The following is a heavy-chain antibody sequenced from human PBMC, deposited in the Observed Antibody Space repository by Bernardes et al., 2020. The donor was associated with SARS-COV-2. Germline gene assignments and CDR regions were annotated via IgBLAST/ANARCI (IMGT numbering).Heavy chain of an antibody. CDR3: ARLLGYCSSTSCYPASTDY. CDR1: GGSISSSSYD. J-gene: IGHJ4*02. V-gene: IGHV4-39*01. D-gene: IGHD2-2*01. CDR2: NYYTGST. Sequence: SERLSLTCTVSGGSISSSSYDWGWNRELPGRGLEWTGSNYYTGSTYYNPALKSRVTISVDTSKNQFSLKLSSVTAADTAVYYCARLLGYCSSTSCYPASTDYWGQGTLVTVSS.